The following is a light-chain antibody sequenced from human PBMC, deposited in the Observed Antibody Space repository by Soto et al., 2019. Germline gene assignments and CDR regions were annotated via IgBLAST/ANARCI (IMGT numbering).Light chain of an antibody. CDR2: EVS. CDR1: SSDIGTYKY. V-gene: IGLV2-8*01. Sequence: QSALTQPPSASGSPGQSVTISCTGTSSDIGTYKYVSWYQHHPGKAPKLMIYEVSNRPSGVPDRFSGSKSGNTASLTVSGLLTEDEADYYCSSYAGRNNVVFGGGTKVTVL. J-gene: IGLJ2*01. CDR3: SSYAGRNNVV.